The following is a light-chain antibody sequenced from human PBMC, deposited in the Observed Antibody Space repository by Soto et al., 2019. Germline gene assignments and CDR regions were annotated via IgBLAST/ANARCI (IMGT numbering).Light chain of an antibody. CDR1: QSISGW. Sequence: DIQMTQSPSTLSASVGDRVTITCRASQSISGWLAWYQQKPGKAPKLLIYKTSTLETGVPSRFSGSASGTEFTLTISSLQPDDFATYYCQQYNGLYSFGQGTKLEIK. V-gene: IGKV1-5*03. CDR2: KTS. J-gene: IGKJ2*03. CDR3: QQYNGLYS.